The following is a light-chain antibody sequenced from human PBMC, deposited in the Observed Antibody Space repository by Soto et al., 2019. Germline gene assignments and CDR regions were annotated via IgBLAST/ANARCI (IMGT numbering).Light chain of an antibody. V-gene: IGLV2-14*03. J-gene: IGLJ1*01. CDR2: DVS. CDR3: RSYTTSNTRQIV. CDR1: SSDVGGYNY. Sequence: QSALTQPASVSGSPGQSITISCTGTSSDVGGYNYVSWYQHHPGKAPKLMIFDVSNRPSGVSNRFSGSKSGNTASLPISGLQPEDEADYYCRSYTTSNTRQIVFGTGTQVTVL.